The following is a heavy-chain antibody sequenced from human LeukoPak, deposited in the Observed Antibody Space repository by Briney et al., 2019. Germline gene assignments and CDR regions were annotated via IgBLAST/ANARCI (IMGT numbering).Heavy chain of an antibody. J-gene: IGHJ4*02. CDR2: INPSGGST. CDR3: ARDIGLTTWLDY. CDR1: GYTFTSYY. Sequence: ASVKVSCKASGYTFTSYYMHWVRQAPGQGLEWMGIINPSGGSTSYAQKFQGRVTMARDMSTSTVYMELSSLRSEDTAVYYCARDIGLTTWLDYWGQGTLVTVSS. D-gene: IGHD4-11*01. V-gene: IGHV1-46*01.